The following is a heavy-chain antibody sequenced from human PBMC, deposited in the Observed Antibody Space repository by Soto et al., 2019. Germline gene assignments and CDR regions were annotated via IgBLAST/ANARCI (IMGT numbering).Heavy chain of an antibody. CDR3: ARRAVPGPIDI. Sequence: QVQLQESGPGLVKPSGTVSLTCAVTGGSMRGSNWWSWVRQPPGKGLEGIGEVYHTGSTNYNPSLKSRLIISVDASKKPSSLKLTSVTAADTAVFYCARRAVPGPIDIWGQGTVVTVSS. D-gene: IGHD6-19*01. V-gene: IGHV4-4*02. CDR2: VYHTGST. CDR1: GGSMRGSNW. J-gene: IGHJ3*02.